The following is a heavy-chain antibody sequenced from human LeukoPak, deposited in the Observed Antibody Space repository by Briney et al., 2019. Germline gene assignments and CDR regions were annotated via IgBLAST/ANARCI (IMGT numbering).Heavy chain of an antibody. CDR1: GFTFSSYS. V-gene: IGHV3-21*01. Sequence: GGSLRLSCAASGFTFSSYSMNWVRQAPGKGLEWVSSISSSSSYIYYADSVKGRFTISRDNAKNSLYLQMNSLRAEDTAAYYCARDLDYGDYVRPIDYWGQGTLVTVSS. D-gene: IGHD4-17*01. CDR2: ISSSSSYI. J-gene: IGHJ4*02. CDR3: ARDLDYGDYVRPIDY.